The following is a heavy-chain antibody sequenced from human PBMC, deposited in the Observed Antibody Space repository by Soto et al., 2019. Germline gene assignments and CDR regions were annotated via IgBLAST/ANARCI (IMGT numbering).Heavy chain of an antibody. Sequence: QVQLVQSGAEVKKPGSSVKVSCKASGGSFNGYAVSWVRQAPGRGLEWMGGLTPLSGAATYAKNFQGRVSITADGSTTTAYLDLTSLTSEDTAIYFCARHRLFYDSGSHSYVPYYFENWGQGTLVSVSS. D-gene: IGHD1-26*01. J-gene: IGHJ4*02. CDR3: ARHRLFYDSGSHSYVPYYFEN. V-gene: IGHV1-69*01. CDR1: GGSFNGYA. CDR2: LTPLSGAA.